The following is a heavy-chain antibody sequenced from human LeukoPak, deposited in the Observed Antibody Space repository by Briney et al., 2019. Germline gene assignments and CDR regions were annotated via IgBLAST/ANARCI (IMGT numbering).Heavy chain of an antibody. CDR2: ISWNSGSI. V-gene: IGHV3-9*01. CDR3: VNLWEAGY. CDR1: GFTFDDYA. Sequence: GRSLRLSCAASGFTFDDYAMHWARQAPGKGLEWVSGISWNSGSIGYADSVKGRFTISRDNAKNSLYLQLNSVRVEDTAMYYCVNLWEAGYWGQGTLVTVSS. J-gene: IGHJ4*02. D-gene: IGHD1-26*01.